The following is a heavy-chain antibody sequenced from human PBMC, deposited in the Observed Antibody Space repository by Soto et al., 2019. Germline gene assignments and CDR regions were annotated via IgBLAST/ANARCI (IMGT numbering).Heavy chain of an antibody. CDR3: AKDPYSSSSGNWFDP. Sequence: EVQLLESGGGLVQPGGSLRLSCAASGFTFSSYSMSWVRQAPGKGLEWVSAISGSGGSTYYADSVKGRFTISRDNSKNTLYLQMNSLRAEDTAVYYCAKDPYSSSSGNWFDPCGQGTLVTVSS. CDR1: GFTFSSYS. D-gene: IGHD6-6*01. V-gene: IGHV3-23*01. CDR2: ISGSGGST. J-gene: IGHJ5*02.